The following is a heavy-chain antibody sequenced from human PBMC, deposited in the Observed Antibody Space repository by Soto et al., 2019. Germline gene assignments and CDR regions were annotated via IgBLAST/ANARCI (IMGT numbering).Heavy chain of an antibody. CDR3: AREGISEINWFDP. V-gene: IGHV4-59*01. J-gene: IGHJ5*02. Sequence: SETLSLTCTVSGGSIGSYYWSWIRQPPGKGLEWIGYIYYSGSTNYNPSLKSRVTISVDTSKNQFSLKLSSVTAADTAVYYCAREGISEINWFDPWGQGTLVTVSS. CDR2: IYYSGST. CDR1: GGSIGSYY.